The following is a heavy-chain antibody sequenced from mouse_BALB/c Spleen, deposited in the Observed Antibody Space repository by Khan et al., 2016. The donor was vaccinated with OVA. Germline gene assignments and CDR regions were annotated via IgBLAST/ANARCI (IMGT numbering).Heavy chain of an antibody. CDR1: GYTFTTYW. CDR3: ASYRYDYFDY. J-gene: IGHJ2*01. V-gene: IGHV1-87*01. D-gene: IGHD2-14*01. CDR2: IYPGDGDT. Sequence: VQLQESGAELARPGASVKLSCKASGYTFTTYWMQWVKQRPGQGLEWIGTIYPGDGDTRYTQNFKDKATLTADKSSSTAYMQLSSLASDDSAVYYCASYRYDYFDYWGQGTTLTVSS.